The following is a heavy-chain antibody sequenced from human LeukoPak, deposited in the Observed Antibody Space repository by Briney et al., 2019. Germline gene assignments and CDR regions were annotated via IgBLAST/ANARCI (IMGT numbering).Heavy chain of an antibody. CDR2: INTNTGNP. D-gene: IGHD3-10*01. Sequence: GASVKVSCKASGYTFTNYAMNWVRQAPGQGLEWMGWINTNTGNPTYAQGFTGRFVFSLDTSVSTAYLQISSLKAEDTAVYYCARSPSGPLLWFGESLLYYFDYWGQGTLVTVSS. CDR3: ARSPSGPLLWFGESLLYYFDY. CDR1: GYTFTNYA. J-gene: IGHJ4*02. V-gene: IGHV7-4-1*02.